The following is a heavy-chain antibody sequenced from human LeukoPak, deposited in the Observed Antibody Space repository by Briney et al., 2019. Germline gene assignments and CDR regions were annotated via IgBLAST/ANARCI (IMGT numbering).Heavy chain of an antibody. D-gene: IGHD6-13*01. CDR1: GFTFSSYW. CDR2: IKLDGSEK. J-gene: IGHJ4*02. CDR3: ARDAPNYSSTWYPSHY. Sequence: GGSLRLSCAASGFTFSSYWMSWVRQAPGKGLEWVANIKLDGSEKNYVDSVKGRFTISRDNAKNSLYLQMNSLRAEDTAVYYCARDAPNYSSTWYPSHYWGRGTLVTVSS. V-gene: IGHV3-7*03.